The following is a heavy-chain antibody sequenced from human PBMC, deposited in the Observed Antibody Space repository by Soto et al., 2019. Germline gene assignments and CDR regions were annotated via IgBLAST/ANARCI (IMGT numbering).Heavy chain of an antibody. CDR3: AHRLDWNDVFDY. CDR1: GFSLSTSGVG. J-gene: IGHJ4*02. V-gene: IGHV2-5*01. CDR2: IYWNDDK. Sequence: SGPTLVNPTQTRTLTCTFSGFSLSTSGVGVGWIRQPPGKALEWLALIYWNDDKRYSPSLKSRLTITKDTSKNQVVLTMTNMDPVDTATYYCAHRLDWNDVFDYWGQGTLVTVSS. D-gene: IGHD1-1*01.